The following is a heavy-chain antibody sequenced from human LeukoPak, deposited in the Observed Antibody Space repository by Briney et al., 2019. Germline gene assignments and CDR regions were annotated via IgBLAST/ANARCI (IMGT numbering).Heavy chain of an antibody. Sequence: SETLSLTCAVYGGSFSGYYWSWIRQPPGKGLEWIGYIYYSGSTNYNPSLKSRVTVSVDTSKNQFSLKLSSVTAADTAVYYCARARGVVAATPYFDYWGQGTLVAVSS. CDR2: IYYSGST. CDR3: ARARGVVAATPYFDY. V-gene: IGHV4-59*01. D-gene: IGHD2-15*01. CDR1: GGSFSGYY. J-gene: IGHJ4*02.